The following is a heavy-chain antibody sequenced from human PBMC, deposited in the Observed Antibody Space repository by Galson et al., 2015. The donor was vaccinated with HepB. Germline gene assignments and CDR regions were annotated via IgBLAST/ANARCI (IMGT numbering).Heavy chain of an antibody. V-gene: IGHV3-13*01. D-gene: IGHD4-23*01. Sequence: SLRLSCAASGFTFSSYDMHWVRQATGKGLEWVSAIGTAGDTYYPGSVKGRFTISRENAKNSLYLQMNSLRAGDTAVYYCARGGYGGSSFDYWGQGTLVTVSS. J-gene: IGHJ4*02. CDR1: GFTFSSYD. CDR3: ARGGYGGSSFDY. CDR2: IGTAGDT.